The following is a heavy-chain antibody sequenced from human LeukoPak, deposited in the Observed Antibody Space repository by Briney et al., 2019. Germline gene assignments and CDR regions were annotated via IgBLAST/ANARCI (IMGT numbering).Heavy chain of an antibody. CDR3: ARGRIAVAGTYIPSNWGPQLYYMDV. J-gene: IGHJ6*03. CDR2: IKQDGSEK. CDR1: GFTFSSYW. Sequence: PGGSLRLSCAASGFTFSSYWMSCVRQAPGKGLEWVANIKQDGSEKYYVDSVKGRFTISRDSAENSLYLQMNSLRAEDTAVYYCARGRIAVAGTYIPSNWGPQLYYMDVWGKGTTVTVSS. V-gene: IGHV3-7*01. D-gene: IGHD6-19*01.